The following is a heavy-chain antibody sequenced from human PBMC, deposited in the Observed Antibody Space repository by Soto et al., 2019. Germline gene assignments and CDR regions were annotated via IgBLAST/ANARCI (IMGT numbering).Heavy chain of an antibody. CDR2: IYYDGST. CDR1: GGSISSYY. CDR3: ARGSKRGYSYGLDV. V-gene: IGHV4-59*01. Sequence: SETLSLTCTVSGGSISSYYWSWIRQPPGKGLEWIAYIYYDGSTNYNPSLKSRVTISVDTSKNRFSLTLRSVTAADTAMYYCARGSKRGYSYGLDVWGQGTMVTVSS. D-gene: IGHD5-18*01. J-gene: IGHJ6*02.